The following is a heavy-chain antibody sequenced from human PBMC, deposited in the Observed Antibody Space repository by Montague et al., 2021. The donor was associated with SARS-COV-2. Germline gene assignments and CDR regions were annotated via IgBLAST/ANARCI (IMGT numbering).Heavy chain of an antibody. D-gene: IGHD1-26*01. CDR1: GFTFSNYP. J-gene: IGHJ4*02. Sequence: SLRLSCAASGFTFSNYPMHWVRQAPGKGLEWVAIVSYDGNIKYYGDSVKGRFTISGDKSKNTLYLQMNSLRADDTAIYYCARGRGSYSLDCWGQGTLVTVSS. V-gene: IGHV3-30-3*01. CDR2: VSYDGNIK. CDR3: ARGRGSYSLDC.